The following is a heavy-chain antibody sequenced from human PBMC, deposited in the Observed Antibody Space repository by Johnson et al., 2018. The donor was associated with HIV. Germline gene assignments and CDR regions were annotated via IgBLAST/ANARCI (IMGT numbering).Heavy chain of an antibody. CDR1: GFTFSGSA. D-gene: IGHD6-19*01. J-gene: IGHJ3*02. CDR2: IRSKANSYAT. Sequence: VHLVESGGGLVQPGGSLKLSCAASGFTFSGSAMHWVRQASGKGLEWVGRIRSKANSYATAYAASVKGRFTISRDDSKNTAYLQMNSLKTEDTAVYYCTSGKSWLAVDAFDIWGQGTKVTVSS. V-gene: IGHV3-73*02. CDR3: TSGKSWLAVDAFDI.